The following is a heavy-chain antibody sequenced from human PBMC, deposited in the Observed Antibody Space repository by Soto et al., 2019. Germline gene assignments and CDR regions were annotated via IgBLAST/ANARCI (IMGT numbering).Heavy chain of an antibody. D-gene: IGHD2-15*01. V-gene: IGHV1-69*01. J-gene: IGHJ6*02. CDR3: ARDIYCSGGSCYSTLYYYYGMDV. CDR1: GGTFSSYA. Sequence: QVQLVQSGAEVKKPGSSVKVSCKASGGTFSSYAISWVRQAPGQGLEWMGGIIPIFGTANYAQKFQGRVTITADESTITAYMELSSLRSEDTAVYYCARDIYCSGGSCYSTLYYYYGMDVWGQGTTVTVSS. CDR2: IIPIFGTA.